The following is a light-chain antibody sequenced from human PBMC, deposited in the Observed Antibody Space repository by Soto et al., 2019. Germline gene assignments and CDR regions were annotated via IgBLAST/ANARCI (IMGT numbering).Light chain of an antibody. V-gene: IGLV2-14*01. CDR3: SSFSSSSTPYV. CDR2: EVN. J-gene: IGLJ1*01. CDR1: STDVGGYKY. Sequence: QSALTQPASVSGSPGQSITISCTGTSTDVGGYKYVSWYQQHPGTAPKLMIFEVNGRPSGVSDRLSGSKSGNTASLTISGLQPEDEADYYCSSFSSSSTPYVFGTGTKVTVL.